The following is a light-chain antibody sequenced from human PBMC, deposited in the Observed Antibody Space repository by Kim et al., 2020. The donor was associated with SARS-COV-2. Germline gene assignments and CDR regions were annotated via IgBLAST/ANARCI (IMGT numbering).Light chain of an antibody. J-gene: IGKJ1*01. Sequence: DIQMTQSPSSVSASVGDRVTITCRASQDIQIFLAWFHQKPGKAPRSLIHGASTLQSGVPSNFSGSGSETDFALTISSLQPEDFGTYYCQQYTTYPRTFGPGTKLEIK. CDR1: QDIQIF. CDR3: QQYTTYPRT. V-gene: IGKV1-16*02. CDR2: GAS.